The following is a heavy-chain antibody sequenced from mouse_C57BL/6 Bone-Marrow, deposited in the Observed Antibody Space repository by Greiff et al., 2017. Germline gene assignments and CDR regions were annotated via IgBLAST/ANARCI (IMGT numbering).Heavy chain of an antibody. D-gene: IGHD2-14*01. CDR1: GYTFTSYW. Sequence: QVQLQQPGAELVRPGTSVKLSCKASGYTFTSYWMHWVKQRPGQGLEWIGVIDPSDSYTNYNPTFKGKDTLTVDTSSSTAYMQLSSLTSEDYAVYYCARLAGYFFAYWGQGTLVTVSA. V-gene: IGHV1-59*01. CDR2: IDPSDSYT. CDR3: ARLAGYFFAY. J-gene: IGHJ3*01.